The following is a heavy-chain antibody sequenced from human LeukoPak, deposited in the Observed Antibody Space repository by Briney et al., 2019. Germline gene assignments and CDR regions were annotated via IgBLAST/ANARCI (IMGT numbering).Heavy chain of an antibody. D-gene: IGHD3-22*01. CDR2: IYYSGST. CDR3: ARRGTYYYDSSGYTHFDL. V-gene: IGHV4-31*03. Sequence: SETLSLTCTVSGDSITSGPYYWSWIRQHPGKGLEWIGYIYYSGSTYYNPSLKSRITISVDTSKNQFSLKLSSVTAADTAVYYCARRGTYYYDSSGYTHFDLWGRGTLVTVSS. CDR1: GDSITSGPYY. J-gene: IGHJ2*01.